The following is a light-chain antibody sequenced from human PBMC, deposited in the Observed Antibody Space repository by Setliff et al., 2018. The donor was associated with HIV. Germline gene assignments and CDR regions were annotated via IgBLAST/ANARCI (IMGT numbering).Light chain of an antibody. CDR3: SSYTSISTLV. CDR1: STTFGTYNY. Sequence: QSALTQPRSVSGSPGQSVTIFCSGSSTTFGTYNYVSWYQQQPGKAPRLIIYDVSERPPGVPDRFSGSKSGNTASLTISGLQAEDEADYYCSSYTSISTLVFGIGTKVTVL. CDR2: DVS. V-gene: IGLV2-11*01. J-gene: IGLJ1*01.